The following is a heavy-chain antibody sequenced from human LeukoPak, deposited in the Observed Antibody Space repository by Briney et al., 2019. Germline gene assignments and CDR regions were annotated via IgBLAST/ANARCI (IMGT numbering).Heavy chain of an antibody. Sequence: SETLSLTCTVSGGSISSYYWSWIRQPPGKGLEWIGYIYYSGSTNYNPSLKSRVTISVDTSKNQFSLKLSSVTAADTAVYYCARARGVAALDYWGQGTLVTVSS. CDR2: IYYSGST. V-gene: IGHV4-59*01. D-gene: IGHD2-15*01. CDR3: ARARGVAALDY. CDR1: GGSISSYY. J-gene: IGHJ4*02.